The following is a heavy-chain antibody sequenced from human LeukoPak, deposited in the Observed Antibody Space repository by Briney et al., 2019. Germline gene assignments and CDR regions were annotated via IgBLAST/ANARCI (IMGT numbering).Heavy chain of an antibody. D-gene: IGHD3-22*01. V-gene: IGHV4-34*01. J-gene: IGHJ4*02. CDR3: ARNYYDSSGYFSGDY. CDR2: INHSGST. CDR1: GGSFSGYY. Sequence: SETLSLTCAVYGGSFSGYYWSWIRQPPGKGLEWIGEINHSGSTNYNPSLKSRVTISVDTSKNQFSLKLSSVTAADTAVYYCARNYYDSSGYFSGDYWGQGTLVTVSS.